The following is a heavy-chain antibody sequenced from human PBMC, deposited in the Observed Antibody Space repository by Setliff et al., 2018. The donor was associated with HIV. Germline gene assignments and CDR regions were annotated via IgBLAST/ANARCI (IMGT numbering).Heavy chain of an antibody. CDR1: GGSLSGHH. J-gene: IGHJ2*01. CDR3: ARDQRLLGVQPPYWYFDL. Sequence: PSETLSLTCAVLGGSLSGHHWNWIRQPPGKGLEWIGEINHSGNTEYNSSLKSRVSISVDTSKNHLSLKLTSLTAADTAVYYCARDQRLLGVQPPYWYFDLWGRGTQVTVSS. V-gene: IGHV4-34*01. CDR2: INHSGNT. D-gene: IGHD6-25*01.